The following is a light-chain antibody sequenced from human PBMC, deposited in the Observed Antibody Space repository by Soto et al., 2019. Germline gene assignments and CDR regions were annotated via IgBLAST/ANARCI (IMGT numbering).Light chain of an antibody. J-gene: IGKJ3*01. CDR1: QGISNY. Sequence: DIQMTQSPSSLSASVGDRVTITCRASQGISNYLAWYQQKPGKVPKLLIYAASTLQSGVPSRFSGSGSGTDFXXTXXXXXXXXXATYYCQKYNSAPRAFGPGTKVDIK. V-gene: IGKV1-27*01. CDR3: QKYNSAPRA. CDR2: AAS.